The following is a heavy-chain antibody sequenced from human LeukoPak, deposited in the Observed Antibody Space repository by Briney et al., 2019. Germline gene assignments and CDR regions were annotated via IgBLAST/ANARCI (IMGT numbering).Heavy chain of an antibody. D-gene: IGHD1-1*01. V-gene: IGHV4-59*11. J-gene: IGHJ4*02. CDR2: VHYSGST. Sequence: SETLSLTCTVSGGSMNSHYWNWIRQPPGKGLEWIGHVHYSGSTNYNPSLNSRVTISADTSKNQFSLKVSSVTAADTAVYYCVAAPNWCYFDDWGLGTLVTVSS. CDR3: VAAPNWCYFDD. CDR1: GGSMNSHY.